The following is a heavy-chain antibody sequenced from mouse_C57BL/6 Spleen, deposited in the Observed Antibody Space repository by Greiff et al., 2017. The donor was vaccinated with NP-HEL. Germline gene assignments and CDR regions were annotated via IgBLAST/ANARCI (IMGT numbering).Heavy chain of an antibody. CDR3: ASDGYYGFAY. V-gene: IGHV5-6*01. Sequence: EVQRVESGGDLVKPGGSLKLSCAASGFTFSSSGMSWVRQTPDKRLEWVATISSGGSYTYYPDSVKGRFTISRDNAKNTLYLQMSSLKSEDTAMYYCASDGYYGFAYWGQGTLVTVSA. J-gene: IGHJ3*01. CDR2: ISSGGSYT. D-gene: IGHD2-3*01. CDR1: GFTFSSSG.